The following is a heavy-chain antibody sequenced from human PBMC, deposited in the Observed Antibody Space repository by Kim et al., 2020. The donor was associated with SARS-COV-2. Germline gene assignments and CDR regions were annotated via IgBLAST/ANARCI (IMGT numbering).Heavy chain of an antibody. V-gene: IGHV3-53*01. J-gene: IGHJ6*02. Sequence: YADSAKGRFTSSRDDSQNTLYLQMNSLRAEDTAIYYCARGPGYFYYALDVWGQGTTVTVSS. CDR3: ARGPGYFYYALDV.